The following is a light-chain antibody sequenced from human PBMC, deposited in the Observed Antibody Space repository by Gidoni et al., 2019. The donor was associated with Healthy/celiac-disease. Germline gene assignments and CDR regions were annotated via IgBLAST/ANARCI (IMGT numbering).Light chain of an antibody. Sequence: EIVLTQSPATLSLSPGERATLSCRARQSVSSYLAWYQQKPGQAPRLLIYDASNRATGIPARFSGSGYGTDFTLTISSIEPEDFEVYYCQQRSNWPPLTFGGGTKVEIK. J-gene: IGKJ4*01. CDR1: QSVSSY. CDR3: QQRSNWPPLT. V-gene: IGKV3-11*01. CDR2: DAS.